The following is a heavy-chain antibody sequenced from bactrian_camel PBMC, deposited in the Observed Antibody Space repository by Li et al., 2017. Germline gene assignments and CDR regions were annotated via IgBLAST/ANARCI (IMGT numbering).Heavy chain of an antibody. D-gene: IGHD6*01. Sequence: HVQLVESGGGSAQAGGSLRLSCAASGYANCLAWFRQAPGKERERVAGFSPNAVTDYADSVKGRFTISQDNAENTVYLQMNSLKPEDTAIYYCAARNLAASDWYEKYNYWGQGTQVTVS. J-gene: IGHJ4*01. CDR2: FSPNAVT. CDR3: AARNLAASDWYEKYNY. CDR1: GYANC. V-gene: IGHV3S53*01.